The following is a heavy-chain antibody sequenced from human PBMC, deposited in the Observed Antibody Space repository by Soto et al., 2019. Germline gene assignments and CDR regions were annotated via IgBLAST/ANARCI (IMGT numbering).Heavy chain of an antibody. Sequence: TGGSLRLSCAASGFTFSSYGMHWVRQAPGKGLEWVALISYDGGNKYYVDSVKGRFTISRDNSKNTLYLQMNSLRSDDTAVYYCARAVYGDYVSQHYYYYMDVWGKGTTVTVSS. CDR3: ARAVYGDYVSQHYYYYMDV. CDR2: ISYDGGNK. V-gene: IGHV3-30*03. J-gene: IGHJ6*03. CDR1: GFTFSSYG. D-gene: IGHD4-17*01.